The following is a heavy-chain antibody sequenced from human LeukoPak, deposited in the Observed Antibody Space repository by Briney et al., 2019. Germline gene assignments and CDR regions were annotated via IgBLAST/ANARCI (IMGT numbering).Heavy chain of an antibody. Sequence: SETLSLTCTVSGGSISSSSYYWGWIRQPPGKGLEWIGSIYYSGSTYYNPSLKSRVTISVDTSKNQFSLKLSSVTAADTAVYYCARRVANRNWFDPWGQGTLVTVSS. CDR3: ARRVANRNWFDP. CDR1: GGSISSSSYY. V-gene: IGHV4-39*01. J-gene: IGHJ5*02. CDR2: IYYSGST.